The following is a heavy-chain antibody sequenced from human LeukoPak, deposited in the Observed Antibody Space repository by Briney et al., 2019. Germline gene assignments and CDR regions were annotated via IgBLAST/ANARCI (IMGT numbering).Heavy chain of an antibody. V-gene: IGHV3-30-3*02. J-gene: IGHJ1*01. CDR3: AAGPYCGGDCLYFQH. Sequence: GGSLRLSCAASGFTFSSYAMHWVRQAPGKGLEWVAVISYDGSNKYYADSVKGRFTISRDNSKNTLYLQMNSLRAEDTAVYYCAAGPYCGGDCLYFQHWGQGTLVTVSS. D-gene: IGHD2-21*02. CDR2: ISYDGSNK. CDR1: GFTFSSYA.